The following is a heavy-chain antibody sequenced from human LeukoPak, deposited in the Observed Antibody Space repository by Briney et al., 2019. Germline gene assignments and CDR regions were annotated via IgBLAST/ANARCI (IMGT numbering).Heavy chain of an antibody. D-gene: IGHD2-8*02. CDR1: RGSIGSYY. Sequence: PSETLSLTCTVSRGSIGSYYWGWIRQPPGKGLEWIAYIFNTGTTTYNPSLKSRVTISLDTSNSQFSLKLSSVTAADTAVYYCARLWGFCPGGTCSFDQWGQGSLV. CDR2: IFNTGTT. CDR3: ARLWGFCPGGTCSFDQ. V-gene: IGHV4-59*08. J-gene: IGHJ4*02.